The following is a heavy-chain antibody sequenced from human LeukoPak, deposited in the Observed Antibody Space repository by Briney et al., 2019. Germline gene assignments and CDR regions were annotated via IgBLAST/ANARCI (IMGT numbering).Heavy chain of an antibody. D-gene: IGHD2-21*01. J-gene: IGHJ4*02. Sequence: HWASVKVSCKASGGVFTTYAISWVRQAPRQGLEWMGSIIPFLGTTNYAQKFQGRVTITADEPTRIAYMELTYVRSDDTAVYYCTIIPNVILFTHYFEYWGQGTLVTVSS. CDR2: IIPFLGTT. CDR1: GGVFTTYA. V-gene: IGHV1-69*11. CDR3: TIIPNVILFTHYFEY.